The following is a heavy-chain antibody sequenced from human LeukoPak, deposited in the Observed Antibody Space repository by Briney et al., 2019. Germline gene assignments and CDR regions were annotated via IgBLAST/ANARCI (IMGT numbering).Heavy chain of an antibody. CDR3: AKDRTVGASYWYFDL. V-gene: IGHV4-59*01. D-gene: IGHD1-26*01. J-gene: IGHJ2*01. CDR2: IYYSGST. Sequence: PSETLSLTCTVSGGSISSYYWSWIRQPPGKGLEWIGYIYYSGSTNYNPSLKSRVTISVDTSKNQFSLKLSSVTAADTAVYYCAKDRTVGASYWYFDLWGRGTLVTVSS. CDR1: GGSISSYY.